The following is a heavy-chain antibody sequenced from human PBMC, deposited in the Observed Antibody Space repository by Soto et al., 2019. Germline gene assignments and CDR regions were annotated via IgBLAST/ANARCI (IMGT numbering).Heavy chain of an antibody. Sequence: QVQLVESGGGVVQPGRSLRLSCAASGFTFSSYGMHWVRQAPGKGMERVAVIWYDGSNKYYADSVKGRFTISRDNAKNTLYLEMNSLRAEDTAVYYCASGNGPQGSTDYWGQGTLVTVCS. V-gene: IGHV3-33*01. CDR2: IWYDGSNK. D-gene: IGHD3-10*01. J-gene: IGHJ4*02. CDR1: GFTFSSYG. CDR3: ASGNGPQGSTDY.